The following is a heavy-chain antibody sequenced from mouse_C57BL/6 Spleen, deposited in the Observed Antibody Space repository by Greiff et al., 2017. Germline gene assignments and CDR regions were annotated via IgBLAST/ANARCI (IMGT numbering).Heavy chain of an antibody. V-gene: IGHV1-61*01. CDR1: GYTFTSYW. J-gene: IGHJ2*01. CDR2: IYPYDSET. D-gene: IGHD4-1*01. CDR3: VTSNWDRWYFDY. Sequence: QVQLKQPGAELVRPGSSVKLSCKASGYTFTSYWMDWVKQRPGQGLEWIGNIYPYDSETHYNQKFKDKATLTVDKSSSTAYMQLSILTSEDSAVYYCVTSNWDRWYFDYWGQGTTLTVSS.